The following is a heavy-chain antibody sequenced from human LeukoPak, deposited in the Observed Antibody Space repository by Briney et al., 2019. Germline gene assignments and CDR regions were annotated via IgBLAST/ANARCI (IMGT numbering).Heavy chain of an antibody. D-gene: IGHD3-10*01. Sequence: SETLSLTCTVSGGSISSYYLSWIRQPPGKGLEWIGYIYYSGSTNYNPSLKSRVTISVDTSKNQFSLKLSSVTAADTAVYYCARVGTAMVRGVMDAFDIWGQGTMVTVSS. CDR1: GGSISSYY. CDR2: IYYSGST. CDR3: ARVGTAMVRGVMDAFDI. J-gene: IGHJ3*02. V-gene: IGHV4-59*12.